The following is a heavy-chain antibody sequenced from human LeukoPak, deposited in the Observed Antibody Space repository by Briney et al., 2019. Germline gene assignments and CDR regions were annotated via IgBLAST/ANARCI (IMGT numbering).Heavy chain of an antibody. J-gene: IGHJ1*01. Sequence: SETLSLTCTVSDGSISNYYWSWIRQPPGKGLEWIGYIYYSGNTNSNPSLKSRVTISVDTSKNQFSLKLTSVTAADTAVYYCARSNYDFWSGYYTGIEYFQHWGQGTLVTVSS. CDR3: ARSNYDFWSGYYTGIEYFQH. V-gene: IGHV4-59*08. D-gene: IGHD3-3*01. CDR1: DGSISNYY. CDR2: IYYSGNT.